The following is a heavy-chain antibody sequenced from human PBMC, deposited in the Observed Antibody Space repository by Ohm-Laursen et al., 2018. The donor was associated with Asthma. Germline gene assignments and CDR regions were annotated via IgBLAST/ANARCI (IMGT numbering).Heavy chain of an antibody. CDR2: INSDGRNM. J-gene: IGHJ4*02. CDR1: GFTFSFYT. Sequence: SLRLSCTASGFTFSFYTMNWVRQAPGKGLEWVSNINSDGRNMNYADSVKGRFTISRDNAKNSLYLQMDSLRDEDTAVYYCARGSFDESGDYPCDSWGQGTLVTVSS. CDR3: ARGSFDESGDYPCDS. D-gene: IGHD4-17*01. V-gene: IGHV3-48*02.